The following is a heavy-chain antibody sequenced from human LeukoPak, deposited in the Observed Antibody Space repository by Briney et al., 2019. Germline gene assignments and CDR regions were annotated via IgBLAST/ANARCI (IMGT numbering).Heavy chain of an antibody. Sequence: GGSLRLSCAASGFTFSSYWMHWVRQAPGKGLVWVSRINSDGSTTSYADSVKGRFTISRDNAKNTLYLQMNSLRAEDTAVYYCARDRYDYGDTNWFDPWGQGTLVTVSS. CDR3: ARDRYDYGDTNWFDP. J-gene: IGHJ5*02. V-gene: IGHV3-74*01. CDR1: GFTFSSYW. D-gene: IGHD4-17*01. CDR2: INSDGSTT.